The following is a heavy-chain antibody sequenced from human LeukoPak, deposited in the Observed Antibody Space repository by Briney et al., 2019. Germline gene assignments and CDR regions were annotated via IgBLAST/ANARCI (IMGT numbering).Heavy chain of an antibody. CDR1: GGTFSSYA. CDR3: ARRTRFSLGGNYYYGMDV. Sequence: SVTVSCKASGGTFSSYAISWVRQAPGQGLEWMGGIIPIFGTANYAQKFQGRVTITADESTSTAYMELSSLRSEDTAVYYCARRTRFSLGGNYYYGMDVWGQGTTVTVSS. D-gene: IGHD3-3*01. J-gene: IGHJ6*02. CDR2: IIPIFGTA. V-gene: IGHV1-69*13.